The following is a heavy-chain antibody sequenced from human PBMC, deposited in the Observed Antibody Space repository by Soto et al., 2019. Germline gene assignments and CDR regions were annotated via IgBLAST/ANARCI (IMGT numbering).Heavy chain of an antibody. CDR2: IGPPGET. D-gene: IGHD6-6*01. CDR1: GFTFSTYD. Sequence: EVQLVESGGAVVPPGGSLRLSCAASGFTFSTYDMHWVRQTPGKGLEWVSAIGPPGETYYPGSVKGRFTISRDNAEKSLYLQMNSLRAGDTAVYYCARGGGSSLSIFDSWGQGTLVTVSS. CDR3: ARGGGSSLSIFDS. V-gene: IGHV3-13*01. J-gene: IGHJ4*02.